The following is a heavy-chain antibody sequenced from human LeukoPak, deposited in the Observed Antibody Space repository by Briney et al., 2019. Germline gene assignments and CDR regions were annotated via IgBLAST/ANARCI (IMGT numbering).Heavy chain of an antibody. CDR3: AVSYVLLWFGELTQFDY. V-gene: IGHV1-2*02. CDR1: GYTFTGYY. J-gene: IGHJ4*02. CDR2: INPNSGGT. Sequence: ASVKVSCKASGYTFTGYYMHWVRQAPGQGLEWMGWINPNSGGTNYAQKFQGRVTMTRDTSISTAYMELSRLRSDDTAVYYRAVSYVLLWFGELTQFDYWGQGTLVTVSS. D-gene: IGHD3-10*01.